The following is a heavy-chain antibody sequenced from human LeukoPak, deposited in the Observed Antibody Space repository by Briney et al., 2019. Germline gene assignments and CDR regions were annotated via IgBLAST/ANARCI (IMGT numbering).Heavy chain of an antibody. J-gene: IGHJ4*02. CDR2: ISGSGGST. V-gene: IGHV3-23*01. Sequence: GGSLRLSCAASGFTFSSYAMSWVRQAPGKGLEWVSAISGSGGSTYYADSVKGRFTISRDNFKNTLYLQMNSLRAEDTAVYYCAKDPAYCGGDCYPTFDYWGQGTLVTVSS. CDR3: AKDPAYCGGDCYPTFDY. CDR1: GFTFSSYA. D-gene: IGHD2-21*02.